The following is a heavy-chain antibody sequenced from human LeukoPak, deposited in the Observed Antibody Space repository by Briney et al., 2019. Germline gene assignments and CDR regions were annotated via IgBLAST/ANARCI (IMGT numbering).Heavy chain of an antibody. D-gene: IGHD6-13*01. V-gene: IGHV3-30*18. CDR3: AKDLSSSWSIDY. CDR1: GFTFSSYG. CDR2: ISYDGSSK. J-gene: IGHJ4*02. Sequence: GRSLRLSCAASGFTFSSYGIHWVRQAPGKGLEWVAIISYDGSSKYYADSVKGRFTISRDNSKNTLYLQMNSLRAEDTAVYYCAKDLSSSWSIDYWGQGTLVTVSS.